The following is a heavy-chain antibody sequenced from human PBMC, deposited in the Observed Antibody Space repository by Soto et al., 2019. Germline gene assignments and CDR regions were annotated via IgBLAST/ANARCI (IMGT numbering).Heavy chain of an antibody. CDR3: AKVVKLTRVAGGLYYFDY. J-gene: IGHJ4*01. CDR2: ISDSGGST. D-gene: IGHD6-19*01. V-gene: IGHV3-23*01. Sequence: GGSLRLSCAASGFSFATYAMSWVRQAPGKGLEWVSGISDSGGSTYYADSVKGRFTISRDTSKNTLYLQMNSLRAEDTAVYFCAKVVKLTRVAGGLYYFDYWGPVTLVPVSS. CDR1: GFSFATYA.